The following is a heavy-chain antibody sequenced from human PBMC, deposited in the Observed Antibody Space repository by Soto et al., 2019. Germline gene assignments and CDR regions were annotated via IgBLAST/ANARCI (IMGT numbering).Heavy chain of an antibody. V-gene: IGHV4-34*01. D-gene: IGHD4-17*01. CDR2: INHSGST. CDR3: ARDAPIRYGDSAGILYYFDY. Sequence: PSETLSLTCAVYGGSFSGYYWSWIRQPPGKGLEWIGEINHSGSTNYNPSLKSRVTISVDTSKNQFSLKLSSVTAADTAVYYCARDAPIRYGDSAGILYYFDYWGQGTLVTVSS. CDR1: GGSFSGYY. J-gene: IGHJ4*02.